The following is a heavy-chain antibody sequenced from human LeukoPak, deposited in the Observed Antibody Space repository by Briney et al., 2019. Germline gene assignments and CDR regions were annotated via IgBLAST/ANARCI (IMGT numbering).Heavy chain of an antibody. D-gene: IGHD6-19*01. J-gene: IGHJ6*03. CDR2: IKQDGSEK. CDR3: ARDPRESIAVPGTYMDV. Sequence: GGSLRLSCAASGFTFSSYWMSWVRQAPGKGLEWVANIKQDGSEKYYVDSAKGRFTISRDNAKNSLYLQMSSLRDEDTAVYYCARDPRESIAVPGTYMDVWGKGTTVTVSS. V-gene: IGHV3-7*01. CDR1: GFTFSSYW.